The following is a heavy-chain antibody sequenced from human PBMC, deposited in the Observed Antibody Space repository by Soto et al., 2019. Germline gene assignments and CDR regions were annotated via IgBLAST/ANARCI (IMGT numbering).Heavy chain of an antibody. CDR1: GLTVRSTY. Sequence: EVQLLESGGGLVQPGGSLRLSCGASGLTVRSTYMSWIRQAPGKGLEWVAIMYADGGTYYADSVRGRFTISRDNSSNTVYLQMNSLRVEDTAVYYCARETTDLGVVRPHWFYHMDVWGKGTTVTVSS. CDR3: ARETTDLGVVRPHWFYHMDV. D-gene: IGHD3-3*01. J-gene: IGHJ6*03. CDR2: MYADGGT. V-gene: IGHV3-66*01.